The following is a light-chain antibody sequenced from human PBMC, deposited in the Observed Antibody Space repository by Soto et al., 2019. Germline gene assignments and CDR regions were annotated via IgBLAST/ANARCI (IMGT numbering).Light chain of an antibody. Sequence: EVVMTQSPATLSVSPGERATLSCRASQSVSSSLAWYQQKPGQAPRLLIYGASTRATGIPARFGGSGSGTEFTLTISSLQSEDFAVYYCQQYNIWPPLTFGGGTKVEIK. CDR3: QQYNIWPPLT. V-gene: IGKV3-15*01. CDR1: QSVSSS. J-gene: IGKJ4*01. CDR2: GAS.